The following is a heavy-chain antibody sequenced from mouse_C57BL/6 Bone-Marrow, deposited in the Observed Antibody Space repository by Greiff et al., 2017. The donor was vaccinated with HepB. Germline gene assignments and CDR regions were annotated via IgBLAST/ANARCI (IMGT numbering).Heavy chain of an antibody. V-gene: IGHV1-53*01. CDR3: AKDYGSSYRYFDV. CDR1: GYTFTSYW. J-gene: IGHJ1*03. CDR2: INPSNGGT. Sequence: QVQLQQSGTELVKPGASVKLSCKASGYTFTSYWMHWVKQRPRQGLEWIGNINPSNGGTNYNEKFKSKATLTVDKSSSTAYMQLSSLTSEDSAVYYCAKDYGSSYRYFDVWGTGTTVTVSS. D-gene: IGHD1-1*01.